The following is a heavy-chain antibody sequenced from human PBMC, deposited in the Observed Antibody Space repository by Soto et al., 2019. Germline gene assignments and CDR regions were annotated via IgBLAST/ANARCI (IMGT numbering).Heavy chain of an antibody. D-gene: IGHD3-10*01. CDR2: IGTAGDT. CDR1: GFTFSSYD. CDR3: ARGLWFGELSWFDP. V-gene: IGHV3-13*01. Sequence: EVQLVESGGGLVQPGGSLRLSCAASGFTFSSYDMHWVRQATGKGLEWVSAIGTAGDTYYPGSVKGRFTISRENAKNSLYLQMNGLRAGDTAVYYCARGLWFGELSWFDPWGQGTLVTVSS. J-gene: IGHJ5*02.